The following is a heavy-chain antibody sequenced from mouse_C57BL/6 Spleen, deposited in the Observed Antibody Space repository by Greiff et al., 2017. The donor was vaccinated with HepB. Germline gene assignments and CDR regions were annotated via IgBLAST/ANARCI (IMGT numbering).Heavy chain of an antibody. J-gene: IGHJ4*01. CDR2: ISNGGGST. V-gene: IGHV5-12*01. D-gene: IGHD2-14*01. CDR3: ARHRGRYGDAMDY. Sequence: EVKLEESGGGLVQPGGSLKLSCAASGFTFSDYYMYWVRQTPEKRLEWVAYISNGGGSTYYPDTVKGRFTISRDNAKNTLYLQMSRLKSEDTAMYYCARHRGRYGDAMDYWGQGTSVTVSS. CDR1: GFTFSDYY.